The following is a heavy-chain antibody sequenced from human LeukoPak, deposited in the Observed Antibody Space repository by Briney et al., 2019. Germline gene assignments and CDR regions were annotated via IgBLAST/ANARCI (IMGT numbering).Heavy chain of an antibody. V-gene: IGHV6-1*01. D-gene: IGHD1-1*01. J-gene: IGHJ6*02. CDR2: TYYRSKWYN. Sequence: SQTVSLTCAISGDSFSSNSAVWKWIRQSPSRVLECLGRTYYRSKWYNDYAVSVKSRITINPDTSKNQFSLQLNSVTPEDTAVYYCARNESSFYHTYYFYGMDVWGQGTTVTVS. CDR3: ARNESSFYHTYYFYGMDV. CDR1: GDSFSSNSAV.